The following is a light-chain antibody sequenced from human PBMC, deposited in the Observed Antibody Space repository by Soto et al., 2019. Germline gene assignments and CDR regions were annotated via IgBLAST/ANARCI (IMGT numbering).Light chain of an antibody. Sequence: EIVMTQSPATLSVSPGERATLSCRASQSIVNNLAWYQQKPGQGPRLLIYGASSMATGLPARFSGSGSGTGFTLTISSLQSEDCAIYYCLQYNDLPLTFGGGTKVEIK. CDR1: QSIVNN. J-gene: IGKJ4*01. CDR2: GAS. CDR3: LQYNDLPLT. V-gene: IGKV3-15*01.